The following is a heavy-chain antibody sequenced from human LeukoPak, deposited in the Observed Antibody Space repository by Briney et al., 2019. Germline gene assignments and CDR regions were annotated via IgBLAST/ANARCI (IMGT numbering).Heavy chain of an antibody. CDR3: ARPGRGYSYGDDAFDI. J-gene: IGHJ3*02. Sequence: GESLKISCKGSGYSFTSYWIGWVRQMPGKGLEWMGIIYPGDSVTRYSPSFQGQVTISADKSISTAYLQWSSLKASDTAMYYCARPGRGYSYGDDAFDIWGQGTMVTVSS. D-gene: IGHD5-18*01. V-gene: IGHV5-51*01. CDR2: IYPGDSVT. CDR1: GYSFTSYW.